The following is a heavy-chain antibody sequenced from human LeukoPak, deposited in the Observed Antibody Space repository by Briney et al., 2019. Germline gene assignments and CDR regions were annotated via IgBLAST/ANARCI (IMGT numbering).Heavy chain of an antibody. Sequence: GGSLRLSCAASGFTFSSYWMHWVRQAPGKGLVWVSRINSDGSSTSYADSVKGRFTISRDNAKNTLYLQMNSLRAEDTAVYYCAREGYYGSGSSPAYYFDYWGQGTLVTVSS. CDR3: AREGYYGSGSSPAYYFDY. D-gene: IGHD3-10*01. V-gene: IGHV3-74*01. CDR1: GFTFSSYW. J-gene: IGHJ4*02. CDR2: INSDGSST.